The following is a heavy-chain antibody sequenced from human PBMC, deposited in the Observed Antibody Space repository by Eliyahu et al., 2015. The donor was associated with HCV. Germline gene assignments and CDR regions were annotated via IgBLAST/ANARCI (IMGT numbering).Heavy chain of an antibody. J-gene: IGHJ4*02. V-gene: IGHV4-39*01. D-gene: IGHD2-2*01. CDR2: IYYSGST. CDR3: ARHGPLQYQPLLYGLSRRSRDY. Sequence: QLQLQESGPGLVKPSETLSLTCTVSGGSISSSSYYWGWIHQPPGKGLEWIGSIYYSGSTYYNPSLKSRVTISVDTSKNQFSLKLSSVTAADTAVYYCARHGPLQYQPLLYGLSRRSRDYWGQGTLVTVSS. CDR1: GGSISSSSYY.